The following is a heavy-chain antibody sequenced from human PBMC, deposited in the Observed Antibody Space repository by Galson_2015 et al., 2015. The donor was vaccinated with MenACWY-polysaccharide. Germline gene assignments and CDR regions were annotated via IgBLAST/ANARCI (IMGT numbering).Heavy chain of an antibody. Sequence: SLRLFCGGSGFSVSSYWMTCVRQVPGKGLEWEAQIKEDGSDRYYVDSVKGRFTISRDNAKNSLYLQMNSLRAEDTAVYFCARDRGYLAFDIWGQGTMVTVSS. CDR3: ARDRGYLAFDI. V-gene: IGHV3-7*01. CDR1: GFSVSSYW. J-gene: IGHJ3*02. CDR2: IKEDGSDR. D-gene: IGHD6-13*01.